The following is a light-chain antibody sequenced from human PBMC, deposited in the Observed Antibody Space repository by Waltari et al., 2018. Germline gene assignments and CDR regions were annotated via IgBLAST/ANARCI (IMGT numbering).Light chain of an antibody. CDR3: QKYDRLPAT. CDR2: GAS. J-gene: IGKJ1*01. Sequence: DIVLTQSPGPLSTSPGARATLSCRASQSVGRYLAWYQQKPGQAPRLLVYGASSRAPGIPDRFSGSGSGTDFSLTISRLEPEDFAVYFCQKYDRLPATFGQGTKVEIK. V-gene: IGKV3-20*01. CDR1: QSVGRY.